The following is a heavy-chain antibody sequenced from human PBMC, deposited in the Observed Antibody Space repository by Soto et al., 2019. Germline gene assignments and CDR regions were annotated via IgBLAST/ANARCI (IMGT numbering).Heavy chain of an antibody. CDR3: AKDRVGGTFYTPLGF. CDR2: ITYDGSNK. V-gene: IGHV3-30*18. D-gene: IGHD1-7*01. CDR1: GFNFDNDG. Sequence: PGGSLRLSCQASGFNFDNDGMHWVRQAPGKGLEWVAVITYDGSNKYYADSVKGRFTISRDNSKNTLSLHLNTLKPEDTAVYHCAKDRVGGTFYTPLGFWGQGTLVTVSS. J-gene: IGHJ4*02.